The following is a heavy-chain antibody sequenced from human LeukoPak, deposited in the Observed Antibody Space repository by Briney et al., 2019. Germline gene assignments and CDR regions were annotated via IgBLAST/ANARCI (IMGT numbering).Heavy chain of an antibody. Sequence: ASVKVSCKASGYTFTTYAISWVRQAPGQGLEWMGWINPNSGGTNYAQKFQGRVTMTRDTSISTAYMELSRLRSDDTAVYYCARVGGSSWLEPSPLYYYYYMDVWGKGTTVTISS. J-gene: IGHJ6*03. CDR2: INPNSGGT. V-gene: IGHV1-2*02. CDR1: GYTFTTYA. CDR3: ARVGGSSWLEPSPLYYYYYMDV. D-gene: IGHD6-13*01.